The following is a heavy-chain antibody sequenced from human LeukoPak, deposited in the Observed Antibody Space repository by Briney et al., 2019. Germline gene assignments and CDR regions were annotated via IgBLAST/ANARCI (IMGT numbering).Heavy chain of an antibody. J-gene: IGHJ4*02. CDR2: INHSGST. V-gene: IGHV4-34*01. CDR3: ARGRDPY. Sequence: PSETLSLTCAVYGGSFSGHYWTWIRQPPGRGLEWIGEINHSGSTNYNPSLKSRVTISVDTSKSQFSLKLNSVTAADTAMYYCARGRDPYWGQGTLVTVSS. D-gene: IGHD5-24*01. CDR1: GGSFSGHY.